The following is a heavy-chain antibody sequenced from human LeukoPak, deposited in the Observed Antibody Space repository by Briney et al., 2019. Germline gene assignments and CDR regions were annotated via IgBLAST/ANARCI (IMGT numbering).Heavy chain of an antibody. CDR2: INPSGGST. D-gene: IGHD6-6*01. Sequence: ASVKVSCNASGYTFTSYYMHWVRQAPGQGLEWMGIINPSGGSTSYAQKFQGRVTMTRDTSTSTVYMELSSLRSEDTAVYYCASPRVEYSSSGDAFDIWGQGTMVTVSS. V-gene: IGHV1-46*01. J-gene: IGHJ3*02. CDR1: GYTFTSYY. CDR3: ASPRVEYSSSGDAFDI.